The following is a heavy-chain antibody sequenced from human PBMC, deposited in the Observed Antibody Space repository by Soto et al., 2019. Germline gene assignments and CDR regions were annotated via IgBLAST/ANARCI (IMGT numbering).Heavy chain of an antibody. J-gene: IGHJ5*02. Sequence: SETLSLTCTVSGGSISSYYWSWIRQPPGKGLEWIGYIYYSGSTNYNPSLKSRVTISVDTSKNQFSLKLSSVTAADTAVYYCARLGYYNRLDPWGQGTLVTVCS. V-gene: IGHV4-59*08. CDR2: IYYSGST. D-gene: IGHD5-18*01. CDR3: ARLGYYNRLDP. CDR1: GGSISSYY.